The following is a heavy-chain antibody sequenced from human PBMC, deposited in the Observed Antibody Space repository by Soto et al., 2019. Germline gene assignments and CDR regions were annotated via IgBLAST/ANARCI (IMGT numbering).Heavy chain of an antibody. D-gene: IGHD1-1*01. CDR2: IYYTGNT. J-gene: IGHJ4*02. Sequence: QVQLQESGPGLMKPSQTLSLTCTVSGGSISGGGTGSYWTWIRQVPGKGLEWIGYIYYTGNTYYSPSLKSRPTISIDTSENQFSLKLPSVTAADTAVYFCASGHDAYKVRYWGQGTLVTVSS. CDR3: ASGHDAYKVRY. V-gene: IGHV4-31*03. CDR1: GGSISGGGTGSY.